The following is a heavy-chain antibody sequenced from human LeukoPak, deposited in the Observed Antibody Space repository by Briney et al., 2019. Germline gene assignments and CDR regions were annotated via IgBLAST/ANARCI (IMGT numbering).Heavy chain of an antibody. J-gene: IGHJ4*02. D-gene: IGHD3-10*01. CDR3: ARGGFGELLTLGFDY. CDR2: ISYEGSNK. CDR1: GFTFSSYG. Sequence: PGGSLRLSCAASGFTFSSYGMHWVRQAPGKGLEWVAVISYEGSNKYYADSVKGRFTISRDNSKNTLYLQMNSLRAEDTAVYYWARGGFGELLTLGFDYWGQGTLVTVSS. V-gene: IGHV3-30*03.